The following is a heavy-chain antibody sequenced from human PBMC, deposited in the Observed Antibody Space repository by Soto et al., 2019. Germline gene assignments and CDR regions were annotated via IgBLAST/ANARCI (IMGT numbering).Heavy chain of an antibody. CDR2: MWFDGSYE. CDR3: ARGTGSGSFLIDY. V-gene: IGHV3-33*01. CDR1: GFIFSNYA. Sequence: QVQLVESGGGVVQPGRSLRLSCEASGFIFSNYAMHWVRQAPGQGLEWVALMWFDGSYENYAESVKGRFTISRDNSKNTLYFQMNSLRVEDTAVYFCARGTGSGSFLIDYWGQGTLVTVSS. D-gene: IGHD3-10*01. J-gene: IGHJ4*02.